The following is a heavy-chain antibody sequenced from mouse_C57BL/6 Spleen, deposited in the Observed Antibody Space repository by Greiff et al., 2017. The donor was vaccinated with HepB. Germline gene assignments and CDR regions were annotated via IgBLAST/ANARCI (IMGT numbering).Heavy chain of an antibody. CDR1: GYTFTSYW. CDR2: INPSNGGT. V-gene: IGHV1-53*01. CDR3: ARGGISGYDRDWYFDV. Sequence: QVQLQQPGTELVKPGASVKLSCKASGYTFTSYWMHWVKQRPGQGLEWIGNINPSNGGTNYNEKFKSKATLTVDKSSSTAYMQLSSLTSEDSAVYYCARGGISGYDRDWYFDVWGTGTTVTVSS. J-gene: IGHJ1*03. D-gene: IGHD2-2*01.